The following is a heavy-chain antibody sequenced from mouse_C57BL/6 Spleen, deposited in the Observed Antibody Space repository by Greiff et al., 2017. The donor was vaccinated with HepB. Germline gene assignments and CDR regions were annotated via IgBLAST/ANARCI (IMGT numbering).Heavy chain of an antibody. Sequence: EVKLMESGGGLVKPGGSLKLSCAASGFTFSSYAMSWVRQTPEKRLEWVATISDGGSYTYYPDNVKGRFTISRDNAKNNLYLQMSHLKSEDTAMYYCARDRGYYYGSRGYYAMDYWGQGTSVTVSS. CDR3: ARDRGYYYGSRGYYAMDY. V-gene: IGHV5-4*01. CDR1: GFTFSSYA. CDR2: ISDGGSYT. J-gene: IGHJ4*01. D-gene: IGHD1-1*01.